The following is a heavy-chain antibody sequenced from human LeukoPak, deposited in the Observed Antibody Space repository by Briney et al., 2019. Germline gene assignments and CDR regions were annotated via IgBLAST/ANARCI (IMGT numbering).Heavy chain of an antibody. D-gene: IGHD3-3*01. Sequence: PGGSLRLSCAASGFTFDDYAMHWVRHAPGKGLECVSLISGDGGSTYYADSVKGRFTISRDNSKNSLYLQMNSLRTEDTALYYWAKDAMMHYDFSYNWLDPWGQGTLVTVSS. CDR3: AKDAMMHYDFSYNWLDP. V-gene: IGHV3-43*02. J-gene: IGHJ5*02. CDR1: GFTFDDYA. CDR2: ISGDGGST.